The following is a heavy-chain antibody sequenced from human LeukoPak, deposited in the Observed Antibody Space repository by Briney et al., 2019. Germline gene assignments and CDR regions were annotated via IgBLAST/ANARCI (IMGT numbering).Heavy chain of an antibody. CDR1: GGLISISTHY. CDR3: ARGSSWPSYYYYMGV. V-gene: IGHV4-39*07. Sequence: PSETLSLTCTVSGGLISISTHYWGWIRQPPGKGLEWIGSMYHSGSTYYHTGSTNYNPSLKSRVTISVDTSKNQFSLKLSSVTAADTAVYYCARGSSWPSYYYYMGVWGKGTTVTVSS. D-gene: IGHD6-13*01. J-gene: IGHJ6*03. CDR2: MYHSGSTYY.